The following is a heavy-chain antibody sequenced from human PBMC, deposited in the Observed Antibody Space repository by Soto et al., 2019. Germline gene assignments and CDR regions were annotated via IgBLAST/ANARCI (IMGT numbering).Heavy chain of an antibody. CDR2: IYPGDSDT. D-gene: IGHD2-2*01. CDR1: AYSFTSYW. Sequence: GESLKISCNGSAYSFTSYWIGWVRHMPGKGLEWMGIIYPGDSDTRYSPSFQGQFTISADKSISTAYLQWSSLNASDTAMYYCTRHGGPDIVVVQAATNYYYGMDVWGQGTTVTVSS. CDR3: TRHGGPDIVVVQAATNYYYGMDV. V-gene: IGHV5-51*01. J-gene: IGHJ6*02.